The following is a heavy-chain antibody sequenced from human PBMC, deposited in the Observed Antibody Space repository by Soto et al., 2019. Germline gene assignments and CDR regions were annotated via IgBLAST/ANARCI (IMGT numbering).Heavy chain of an antibody. V-gene: IGHV3-30*03. CDR2: ISYDGSNK. Sequence: QVQLVESGGGVVQPGRSLRLSCAASGFTFSSYGMHWVRQAPGKGLEWVAVISYDGSNKYYADSVKGRFTISRDNSKNTLYLQMNSLRAEDTAVYYCARGPAAGIGDYFDYWGQGTLVTVSS. J-gene: IGHJ4*02. CDR1: GFTFSSYG. D-gene: IGHD6-13*01. CDR3: ARGPAAGIGDYFDY.